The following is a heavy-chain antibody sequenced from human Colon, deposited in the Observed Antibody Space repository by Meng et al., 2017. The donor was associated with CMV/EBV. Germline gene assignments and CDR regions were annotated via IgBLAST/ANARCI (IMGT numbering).Heavy chain of an antibody. Sequence: GGSLRLSCVASGFTFGTYWMTWVRQAPGKGPEWVASIKQDGGEKVYADSVKGRFTISRDNAKNSLYLQMNSLRAEDTAAYYCASIKGRRSYGMDVWGQGTTVTVSS. CDR2: IKQDGGEK. CDR3: ASIKGRRSYGMDV. D-gene: IGHD3-16*01. J-gene: IGHJ6*02. CDR1: GFTFGTYW. V-gene: IGHV3-7*01.